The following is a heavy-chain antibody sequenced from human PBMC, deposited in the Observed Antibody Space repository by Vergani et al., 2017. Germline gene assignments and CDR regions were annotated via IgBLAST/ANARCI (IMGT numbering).Heavy chain of an antibody. Sequence: QLQLQESGPGLVKPSATLSLTCSVSGASIRSSNYSWGWIPQPPGKGLEWIASIYYGGSTYYYPYLKSRVTISVDTSKNQFSLKLISVTAADTAVYFCARHSTVEWLVKLGWIDPWGQGILVTVSS. D-gene: IGHD6-19*01. J-gene: IGHJ5*02. V-gene: IGHV4-39*01. CDR1: GASIRSSNYS. CDR3: ARHSTVEWLVKLGWIDP. CDR2: IYYGGST.